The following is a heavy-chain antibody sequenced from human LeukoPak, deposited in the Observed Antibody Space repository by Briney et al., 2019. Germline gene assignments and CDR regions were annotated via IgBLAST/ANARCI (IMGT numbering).Heavy chain of an antibody. D-gene: IGHD1-14*01. J-gene: IGHJ6*02. CDR2: IYSGGST. CDR3: ARRTRLDYYYYGMDV. V-gene: IGHV3-66*01. CDR1: GFTVSSNY. Sequence: GGSLRLSCAASGFTVSSNYMSWVRQAAGNGLEWVSVIYSGGSTYYADSVKGRFTISRDNSKNTLYLQMNSLRAEDTAVYYCARRTRLDYYYYGMDVWGQGTTVTVSS.